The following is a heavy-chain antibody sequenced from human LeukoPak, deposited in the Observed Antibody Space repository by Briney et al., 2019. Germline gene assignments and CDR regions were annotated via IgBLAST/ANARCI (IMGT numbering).Heavy chain of an antibody. CDR3: AKTKGYSYGYYFDY. V-gene: IGHV3-30*18. CDR1: GFTFSSYA. D-gene: IGHD5-18*01. Sequence: GGSLRLSCAASGFTFSSYAMHWVRQSLGKGLEWAAVMSYDGFNKYYADSVKGRFTISRDNSKNTLYLQMNSLRAEDTAVYYCAKTKGYSYGYYFDYWGQGTLVTVSS. CDR2: MSYDGFNK. J-gene: IGHJ4*02.